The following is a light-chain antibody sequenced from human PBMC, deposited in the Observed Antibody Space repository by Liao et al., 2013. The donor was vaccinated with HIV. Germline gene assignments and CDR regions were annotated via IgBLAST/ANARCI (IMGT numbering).Light chain of an antibody. CDR3: QAWDSSTGV. CDR2: QDT. Sequence: SYAVTQPPSVSVSPGQTASITCSGDKLGDKFASWYQQRPGQPPVLVIYQDTKRPSGIPERFSGSNSGNTATLTISGTQAMDEADYYCQAWDSSTGVFGGGTKLTVL. V-gene: IGLV3-1*01. J-gene: IGLJ3*02. CDR1: KLGDKF.